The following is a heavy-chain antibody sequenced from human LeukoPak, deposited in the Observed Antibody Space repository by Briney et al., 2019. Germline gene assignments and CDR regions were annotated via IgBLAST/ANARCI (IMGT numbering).Heavy chain of an antibody. CDR2: ISGSGGST. J-gene: IGHJ4*02. CDR1: GFTFSSYA. D-gene: IGHD2-15*01. Sequence: PGGSLRLSCAASGFTFSSYAMSWVRQAPGKGLEWVSAISGSGGSTYYADSVKGRFTISRDKSKNTVVLQMNSLRVDDMGVYYCARQIGYCSGGSCYFDNWGQGTLVTVSS. CDR3: ARQIGYCSGGSCYFDN. V-gene: IGHV3-23*01.